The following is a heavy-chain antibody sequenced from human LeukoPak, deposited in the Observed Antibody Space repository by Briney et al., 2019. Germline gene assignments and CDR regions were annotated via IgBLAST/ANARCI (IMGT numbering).Heavy chain of an antibody. J-gene: IGHJ4*02. D-gene: IGHD4-17*01. CDR3: ARGPTYGDRVDYLDT. CDR2: LSYDGNDK. V-gene: IGHV3-30*01. Sequence: TGGSLRLSCAASGFTFSIFAMHWVRQAPGTGLEWVALLSYDGNDKKYADSVKGRFTISRDNSENTLYLQMNSLRVEDTAVYYCARGPTYGDRVDYLDTWGQGTKVTVSS. CDR1: GFTFSIFA.